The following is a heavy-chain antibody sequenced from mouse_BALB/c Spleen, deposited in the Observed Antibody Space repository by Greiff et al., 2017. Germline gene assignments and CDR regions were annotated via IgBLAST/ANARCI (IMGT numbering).Heavy chain of an antibody. J-gene: IGHJ3*01. CDR1: GFTFNTNA. CDR3: VRYGNYGFAY. CDR2: IRSKSNNYAT. V-gene: IGHV10S3*01. Sequence: EVQLVETGGGLVQPKGSLKLSCAASGFTFNTNAMNWVRQAPGKGLEWVARIRSKSNNYATYYADSVKDRFTISRDDSQSMLYLQMNNLKTEDTAMYYCVRYGNYGFAYWGQGTLVTVSA. D-gene: IGHD2-1*01.